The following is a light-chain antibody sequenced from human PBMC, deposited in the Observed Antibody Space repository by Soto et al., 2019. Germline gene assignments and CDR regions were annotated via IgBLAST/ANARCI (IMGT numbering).Light chain of an antibody. Sequence: EILLTQSPGTLSLAAGERCSRCCVASQSISRSLAWYQQKPGQAPRLLISDASNRATVIPARFSGSGSGTEFTIPIRSLQSEHFALYYCHQYNSSPPGTFGQGTKVDIK. CDR2: DAS. CDR3: HQYNSSPPGT. CDR1: QSISRS. J-gene: IGKJ2*01. V-gene: IGKV3-15*01.